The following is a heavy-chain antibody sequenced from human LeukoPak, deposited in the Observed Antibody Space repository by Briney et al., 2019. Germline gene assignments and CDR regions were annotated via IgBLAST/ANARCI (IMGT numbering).Heavy chain of an antibody. CDR2: IYYSGST. J-gene: IGHJ6*03. V-gene: IGHV4-39*01. Sequence: PSETLSLTCTVSGGSINSGNHYWGWIRQSPGKGLEWIGNIYYSGSTYYNPSLTSRVTISVDTSKNQFSLKLSSVTAADTAVYYCARHKDYYYSYMDVWSKGTTVTISS. CDR3: ARHKDYYYSYMDV. CDR1: GGSINSGNHY.